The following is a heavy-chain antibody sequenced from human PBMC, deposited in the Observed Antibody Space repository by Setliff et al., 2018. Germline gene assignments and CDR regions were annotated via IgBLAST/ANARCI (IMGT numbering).Heavy chain of an antibody. CDR3: ARTGTYRYFDY. CDR2: IYTSWST. D-gene: IGHD1-1*01. J-gene: IGHJ4*02. Sequence: SETLSLTCAVSGGSIKSSGYYWGWIRQSPVKGLEWIGQIYTSWSTNYNPSLKSRVTISLDTSKIQFSLSLTSVTAEDTAVYYCARTGTYRYFDYWGQGALVTVSS. V-gene: IGHV4-39*01. CDR1: GGSIKSSGYY.